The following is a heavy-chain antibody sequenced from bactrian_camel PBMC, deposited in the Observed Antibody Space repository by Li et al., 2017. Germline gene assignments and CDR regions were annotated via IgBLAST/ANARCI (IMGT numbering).Heavy chain of an antibody. D-gene: IGHD2*01. CDR3: TAPRYIGGSCAQARYESNY. Sequence: HVQLVESGGGSVQPGGSLRVSCVASGYPRSFTCMGWWRQVPGKEREAIAAIYTTDGSTYYADSVQGRFTISQSNTENTVHLQMNSLKPDDTATYYCTAPRYIGGSCAQARYESNYWGQGTQVTVS. CDR1: GYPRSFTC. V-gene: IGHV3S53*01. J-gene: IGHJ4*01. CDR2: IYTTDGST.